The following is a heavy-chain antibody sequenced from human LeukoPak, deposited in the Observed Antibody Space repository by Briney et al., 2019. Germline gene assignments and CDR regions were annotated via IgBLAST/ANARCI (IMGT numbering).Heavy chain of an antibody. V-gene: IGHV4-31*03. D-gene: IGHD5-12*01. Sequence: SQTLSLTCTVSGGSISSGGYYWSWIRQHPGKGLEWIGYIYYSGSTYYNPSLKSRFTISVDTSKNQFSLKLSSVTAADTAVYYCARAIVAWFDPWGQGTLVTVSS. J-gene: IGHJ5*02. CDR2: IYYSGST. CDR3: ARAIVAWFDP. CDR1: GGSISSGGYY.